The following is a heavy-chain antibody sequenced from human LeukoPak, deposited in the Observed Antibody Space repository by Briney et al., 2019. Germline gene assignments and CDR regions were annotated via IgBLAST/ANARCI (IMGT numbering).Heavy chain of an antibody. Sequence: GGSLRLSCAAYGFTFSSYAMSWVRQAPGKGLEWVSAISGSGGSTYYADSVKGRFTISRDNSKNTLYLQMNSLRAEDTAVYYCAKGTVAGTYSYYFDYWGQGTLVTVCS. CDR1: GFTFSSYA. CDR3: AKGTVAGTYSYYFDY. V-gene: IGHV3-23*01. J-gene: IGHJ4*02. D-gene: IGHD6-19*01. CDR2: ISGSGGST.